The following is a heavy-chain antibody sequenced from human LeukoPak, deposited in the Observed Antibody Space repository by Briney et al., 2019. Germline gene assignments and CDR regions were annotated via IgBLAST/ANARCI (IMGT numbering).Heavy chain of an antibody. CDR3: ARPYYYDSRIDP. J-gene: IGHJ5*02. V-gene: IGHV4-30-4*01. CDR2: FYYSGST. CDR1: GGSNSSGDYY. D-gene: IGHD3-22*01. Sequence: PSETLSLTCTVSGGSNSSGDYYWSWIHQPPGKGLEWIGYFYYSGSTYYNPSLKSRVTISVDTSKNQFSQKLSSVTAADTAVYYCARPYYYDSRIDPWGQGTLVTVSS.